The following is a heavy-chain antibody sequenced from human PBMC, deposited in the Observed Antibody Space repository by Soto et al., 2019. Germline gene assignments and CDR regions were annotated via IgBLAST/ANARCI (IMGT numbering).Heavy chain of an antibody. Sequence: QVQLVESGGGVVQPGRSLRLSCAASGFTFSSYGMHWVRQAPGKGLEWVAGIWFDGSNKYYPDSVKGRFTISRDNSKNTLYLQMNSLRAEDTAVYYCARDSYGLDYWGQGTLVTVSS. CDR1: GFTFSSYG. CDR3: ARDSYGLDY. D-gene: IGHD1-26*01. CDR2: IWFDGSNK. V-gene: IGHV3-33*01. J-gene: IGHJ4*02.